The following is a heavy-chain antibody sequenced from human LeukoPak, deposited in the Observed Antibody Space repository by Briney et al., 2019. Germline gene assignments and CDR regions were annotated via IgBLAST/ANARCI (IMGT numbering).Heavy chain of an antibody. CDR2: ISAYNGNT. J-gene: IGHJ4*02. CDR3: ARGARGISTGYYSYFDY. D-gene: IGHD3-9*01. V-gene: IGHV1-18*01. CDR1: GYTFTSYG. Sequence: ASVKVSCKASGYTFTSYGISWVRQAPGQGLDWMGWISAYNGNTNYAQKLQGRVTMTTDTSTSTAYMELRSLRSDDTAVYYCARGARGISTGYYSYFDYWGQGTLVTVSS.